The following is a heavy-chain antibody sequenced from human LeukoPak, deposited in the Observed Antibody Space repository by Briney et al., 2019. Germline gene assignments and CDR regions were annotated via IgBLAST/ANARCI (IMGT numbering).Heavy chain of an antibody. CDR1: GFTFSSYA. D-gene: IGHD2-2*01. Sequence: GGSLRLSCAASGFTFSSYAMSWVRQAPGKGLEWVPAISGSGGSTYYADSVKGRFTISRDNSKNTLYLQMNSLRAEDTAVYYCAKDGCSSTSCYAAFGYYFDYWGQGTLVTVSS. CDR2: ISGSGGST. CDR3: AKDGCSSTSCYAAFGYYFDY. J-gene: IGHJ4*02. V-gene: IGHV3-23*01.